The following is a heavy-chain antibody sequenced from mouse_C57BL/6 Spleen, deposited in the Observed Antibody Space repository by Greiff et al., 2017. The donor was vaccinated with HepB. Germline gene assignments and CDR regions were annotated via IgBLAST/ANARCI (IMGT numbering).Heavy chain of an antibody. V-gene: IGHV1-52*01. Sequence: QVQLQQPGAELVRPGSSVKLSCKASGYTFTSYWMHWVKQRPIQGLEWIGNIDPSDSETHYNQKFKDKATLTVDKSSSTAYMQRSSLTSEDSAVYYCARGPDYYGSSPFAYWGQGTLVTVSA. J-gene: IGHJ3*01. D-gene: IGHD1-1*01. CDR2: IDPSDSET. CDR1: GYTFTSYW. CDR3: ARGPDYYGSSPFAY.